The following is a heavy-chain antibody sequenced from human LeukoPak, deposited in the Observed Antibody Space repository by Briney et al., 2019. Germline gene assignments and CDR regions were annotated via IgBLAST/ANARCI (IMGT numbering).Heavy chain of an antibody. Sequence: PGGSLRLSCAASGFTFSIYSLNWVRQSPGKGLEWVSYIGRSGDRTTHYADSVKGRFTISRDNAKNSLFLQMNSLRAEDTAVYYCAGTPFWYYFDYWGQGILVTVSS. V-gene: IGHV3-48*04. D-gene: IGHD2-8*02. CDR2: IGRSGDRTT. CDR1: GFTFSIYS. CDR3: AGTPFWYYFDY. J-gene: IGHJ4*02.